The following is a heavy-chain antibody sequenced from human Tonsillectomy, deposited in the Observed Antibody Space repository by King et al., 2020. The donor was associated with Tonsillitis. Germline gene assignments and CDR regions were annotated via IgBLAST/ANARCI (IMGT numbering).Heavy chain of an antibody. J-gene: IGHJ4*02. V-gene: IGHV3-9*01. Sequence: VQLVESGGGLVQPGRSLRLSCAASGFTLEDYAMHWVRQAPGKGLEWVSGISWNSGYIGYADSVKCRVSISRDNANNTLYLQMNSLRAEDTALYYCAKDMGYCSSIPCYPALDYWGQGSLVTVSS. D-gene: IGHD2-2*01. CDR3: AKDMGYCSSIPCYPALDY. CDR2: ISWNSGYI. CDR1: GFTLEDYA.